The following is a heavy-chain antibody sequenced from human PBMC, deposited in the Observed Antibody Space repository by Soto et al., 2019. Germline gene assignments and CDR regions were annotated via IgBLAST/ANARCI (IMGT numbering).Heavy chain of an antibody. Sequence: ETLSLTCTASGGSISINRYYWVCIRQSPGKGLAWIGSIGYTGTIYYNPSLQSRVTMSVDTPENQISLRLSSMTAEDTAVYYCASHVHNQGYEYYFDSWSQGTLVTVSS. D-gene: IGHD3-3*01. CDR1: GGSISINRYY. V-gene: IGHV4-39*01. J-gene: IGHJ4*02. CDR2: IGYTGTI. CDR3: ASHVHNQGYEYYFDS.